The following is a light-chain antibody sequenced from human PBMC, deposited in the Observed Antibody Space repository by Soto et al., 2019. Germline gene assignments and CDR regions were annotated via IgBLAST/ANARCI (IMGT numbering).Light chain of an antibody. CDR2: AAA. V-gene: IGKV3-20*01. J-gene: IGKJ4*01. CDR3: QQYGTSPVT. CDR1: QNVRYNY. Sequence: ILLTQSPGTMSLSPGETATLSCRARQNVRYNYLAWYQQRPGQPPRLLIHAAASRTSGIPDRFSGSVLGTDFILTIRRLEPEDFEGYFCQQYGTSPVTFGGGTKVEI.